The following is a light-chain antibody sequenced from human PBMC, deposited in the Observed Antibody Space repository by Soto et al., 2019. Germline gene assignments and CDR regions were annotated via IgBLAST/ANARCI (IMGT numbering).Light chain of an antibody. Sequence: EIVMTQSPATLSVSPGERATLSCRASQSVSSNLAWYHQKPGQAPRPLIFGASTRATGIPARFSGSGSGTEFTLTISSLQSEDFAVYYFQQYNNWPPLFTFGPGTKVDIK. CDR2: GAS. CDR1: QSVSSN. V-gene: IGKV3-15*01. CDR3: QQYNNWPPLFT. J-gene: IGKJ3*01.